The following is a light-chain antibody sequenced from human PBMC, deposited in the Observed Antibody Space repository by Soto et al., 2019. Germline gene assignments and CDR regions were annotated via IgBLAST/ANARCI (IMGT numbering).Light chain of an antibody. Sequence: EIVLTQSPGTLSLAPGEGATRSCMASQSVSSSYLAWYQQKPGQAPRLLIYGASSRATGIPDRFSGSGSGTDFTLTISRLEPEDFAVYYCQQYGSSPLTFGGGTKV. CDR2: GAS. CDR1: QSVSSSY. J-gene: IGKJ4*01. CDR3: QQYGSSPLT. V-gene: IGKV3-20*01.